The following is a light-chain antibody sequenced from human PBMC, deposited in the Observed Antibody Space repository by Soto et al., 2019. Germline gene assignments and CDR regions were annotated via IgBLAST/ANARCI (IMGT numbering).Light chain of an antibody. CDR2: DVS. CDR1: SSDVGTYNY. CDR3: SSFTSNSTVL. J-gene: IGLJ2*01. V-gene: IGLV2-14*01. Sequence: ALTQPASVSGSPGQSITISCTGTSSDVGTYNYVSWYQQHPGKAPKLMIFDVSNRPSGVSDRFSGSKSGNTASLTISGLQAEDEADYYCSSFTSNSTVLFGGGTKLTVL.